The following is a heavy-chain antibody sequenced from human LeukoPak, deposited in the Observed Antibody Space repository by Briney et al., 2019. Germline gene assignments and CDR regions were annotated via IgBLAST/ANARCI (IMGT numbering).Heavy chain of an antibody. Sequence: GGSLRLSCAASGFTFSSYAVSWVRQAPGKGLEWVSGISGSDGSTYYADSVKGRFTISRDNSKNTLNLQMNSLRAEDTAVYYCAKDYYGSGSYYFDYWGQGTLVTVSS. CDR1: GFTFSSYA. D-gene: IGHD3-10*01. J-gene: IGHJ4*02. CDR3: AKDYYGSGSYYFDY. CDR2: ISGSDGST. V-gene: IGHV3-23*01.